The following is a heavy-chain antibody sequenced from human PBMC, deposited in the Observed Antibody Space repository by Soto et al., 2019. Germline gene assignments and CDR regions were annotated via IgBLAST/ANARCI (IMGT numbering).Heavy chain of an antibody. CDR3: ARLGRWLQALDS. D-gene: IGHD5-12*01. CDR1: GGSISDYC. V-gene: IGHV4-59*08. Sequence: SETLSLTCTVSGGSISDYCWSWIRQPPGKGLEWVGYIYYTGSTTYNPSLKSRLTLSVDTSKNQFSLKLHSVSAADTAVYYCARLGRWLQALDSWGQGTLVTVSS. CDR2: IYYTGST. J-gene: IGHJ4*02.